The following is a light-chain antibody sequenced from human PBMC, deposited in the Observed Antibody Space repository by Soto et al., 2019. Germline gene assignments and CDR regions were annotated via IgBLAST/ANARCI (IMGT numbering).Light chain of an antibody. CDR2: GAS. V-gene: IGKV3-20*01. CDR1: QSVRSSH. Sequence: EIVLTQSPGTLSLSPGERATLSCRTSQSVRSSHLAWYQQKPGQAPRLLIYGASSRATGIPDRFSGSGSGTDFTLTISRLEPEDFAVYHCQQYSKLPITFGQGTRLEIK. J-gene: IGKJ5*01. CDR3: QQYSKLPIT.